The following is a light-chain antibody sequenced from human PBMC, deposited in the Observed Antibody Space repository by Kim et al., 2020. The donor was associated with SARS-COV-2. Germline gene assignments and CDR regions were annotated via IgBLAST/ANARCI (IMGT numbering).Light chain of an antibody. J-gene: IGLJ3*02. CDR1: GGSMANNY. Sequence: GKRVTTTCNGGGGSMANNYVQGYQQHPSRAPTAVIYEDNQRPSGVPARLSGSIDSSSNSASLTVSGLRTEDEADYYWQSYASSNWVFGGGTKLTVL. V-gene: IGLV6-57*02. CDR2: EDN. CDR3: QSYASSNWV.